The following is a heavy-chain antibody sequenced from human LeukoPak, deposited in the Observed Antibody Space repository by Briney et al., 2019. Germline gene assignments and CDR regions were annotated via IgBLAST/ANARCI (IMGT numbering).Heavy chain of an antibody. Sequence: GGSLRLSCAASGFTFSSYGMHWVRQAPGKGLEWVAFIRYDGSNKYYADSVKGRFTISRDNSKNTLYLQMNSLRAEDTAVYYCAKDGGGGVLRYFDWPRDYWGQGTLVTVSS. V-gene: IGHV3-30*02. CDR1: GFTFSSYG. J-gene: IGHJ4*02. D-gene: IGHD3-9*01. CDR2: IRYDGSNK. CDR3: AKDGGGGVLRYFDWPRDY.